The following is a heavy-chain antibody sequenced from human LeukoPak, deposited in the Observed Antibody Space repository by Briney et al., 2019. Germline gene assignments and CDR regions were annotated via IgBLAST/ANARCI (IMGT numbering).Heavy chain of an antibody. D-gene: IGHD6-19*01. J-gene: IGHJ6*03. CDR2: ISGSGGST. Sequence: PGGSLRLSCAASGITFSSYAMTWVRQAPGKGLEWVSAISGSGGSTDYADSVEGRFTISRDNSKNTLYLQMNSLRAEDMAVYYCAKGSGRISSYYYYYMDVWGKGTTVTVSS. CDR1: GITFSSYA. V-gene: IGHV3-23*01. CDR3: AKGSGRISSYYYYYMDV.